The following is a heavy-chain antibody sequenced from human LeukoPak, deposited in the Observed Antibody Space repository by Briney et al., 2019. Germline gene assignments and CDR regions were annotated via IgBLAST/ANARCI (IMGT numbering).Heavy chain of an antibody. CDR1: GFTSSSFA. CDR2: ISGSGDST. CDR3: AKDRGYSYGLGALDF. V-gene: IGHV3-23*01. D-gene: IGHD5-18*01. Sequence: PGGSLRLSCAASGFTSSSFAMSWVRQAPGKGLEWVSTISGSGDSTYYADSVKGRFTISRDNSKNTLYLQMNGLRADDTAVYYCAKDRGYSYGLGALDFWGQGTLVTVSS. J-gene: IGHJ4*02.